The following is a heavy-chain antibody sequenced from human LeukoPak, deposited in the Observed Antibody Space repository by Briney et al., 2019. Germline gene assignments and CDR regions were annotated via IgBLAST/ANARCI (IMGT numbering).Heavy chain of an antibody. CDR1: GGSISSGGYS. CDR3: ARTHYGSGSYPPYYFDY. CDR2: IYYSGST. J-gene: IGHJ4*02. D-gene: IGHD3-10*01. Sequence: PSQTLSLTCAVSGGSISSGGYSWSWIRQPPGKGLEWIGYIYYSGSTYYNPSLKSRVTISVDTSKNQFPLKLSSVTAADTAVYYCARTHYGSGSYPPYYFDYWGQGTLVTVSS. V-gene: IGHV4-30-4*07.